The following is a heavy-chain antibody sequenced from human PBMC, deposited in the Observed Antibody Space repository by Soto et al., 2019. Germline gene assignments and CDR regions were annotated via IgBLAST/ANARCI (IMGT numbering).Heavy chain of an antibody. CDR2: IYPGDSDT. J-gene: IGHJ6*02. V-gene: IGHV5-51*01. CDR3: ARHLRLDSSGKRDTSYYYYYGMDV. D-gene: IGHD6-19*01. CDR1: GYSFTSYW. Sequence: PRESLKISCKGSGYSFTSYWIGWVRQMPRKGLEWMGIIYPGDSDTRYSPSFQGQVTISADKSISTAYLQWSSLKASDTAMYYCARHLRLDSSGKRDTSYYYYYGMDVWGQGTTVTVSS.